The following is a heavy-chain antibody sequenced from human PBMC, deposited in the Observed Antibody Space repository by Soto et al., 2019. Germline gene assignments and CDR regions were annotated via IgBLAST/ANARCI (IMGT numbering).Heavy chain of an antibody. J-gene: IGHJ6*02. Sequence: SETLSLTCTVSGGSISSGGYYWTWIRQHPGKGLEWIGYNYYSGITYYNPSLKSRVTISLDTSKNQFSLKLSSVTAADTAVYYCARGSSIAGLYYGMDVWGQGITVTVS. D-gene: IGHD6-6*01. CDR1: GGSISSGGYY. V-gene: IGHV4-31*03. CDR3: ARGSSIAGLYYGMDV. CDR2: NYYSGIT.